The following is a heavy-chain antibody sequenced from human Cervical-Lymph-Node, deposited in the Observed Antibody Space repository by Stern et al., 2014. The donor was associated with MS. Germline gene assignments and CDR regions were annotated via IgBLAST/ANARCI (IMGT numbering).Heavy chain of an antibody. CDR1: GFTFSNYT. CDR3: ARARRGFDY. CDR2: ISSTSTYI. Sequence: EVQLVESGGGLVKPGGSLRLSCAGSGFTFSNYTMHWIRQAPGKGLEWVSSISSTSTYIYYANSVKGRFTISRDNPKNSLYLQMNSLRAEDTAVYYCARARRGFDYWGQGALVTVSS. V-gene: IGHV3-21*06. J-gene: IGHJ4*02.